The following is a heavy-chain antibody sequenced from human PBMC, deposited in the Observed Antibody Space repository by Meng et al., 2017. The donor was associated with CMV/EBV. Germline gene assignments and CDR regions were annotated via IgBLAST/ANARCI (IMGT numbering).Heavy chain of an antibody. CDR2: ISGSGGSS. D-gene: IGHD5-12*01. CDR1: GFTFSSYA. V-gene: IGHV3-23*01. J-gene: IGHJ5*02. Sequence: GGSLRLSCAASGFTFSSYAMSWVRQAPGKGLECISGISGSGGSSNYVDSVKGRFTISRDNTKNTLYLQMNSLRAEDTAVYYCATRGYTGYGFWFDPWGRGTLVTVSS. CDR3: ATRGYTGYGFWFDP.